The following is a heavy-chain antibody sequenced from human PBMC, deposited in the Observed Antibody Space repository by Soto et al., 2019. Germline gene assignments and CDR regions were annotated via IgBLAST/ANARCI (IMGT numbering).Heavy chain of an antibody. V-gene: IGHV4-30-4*01. CDR3: ATESGSTYGYFDH. D-gene: IGHD5-18*01. CDR1: GGSVTSDEDY. Sequence: SETLSLTCTVSGGSVTSDEDYWTWIRQSPGKGLEWIGDISNSGSPGYNPSLKTRLSMSVDRSKNQFTLRLTSVTAADTAVYFCATESGSTYGYFDHWGQGTQVTVSS. CDR2: ISNSGSP. J-gene: IGHJ4*02.